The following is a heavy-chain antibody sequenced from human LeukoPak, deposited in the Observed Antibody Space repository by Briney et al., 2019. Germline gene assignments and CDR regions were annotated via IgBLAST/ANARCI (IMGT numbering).Heavy chain of an antibody. J-gene: IGHJ3*02. Sequence: ASVKVSCKASGYTFTSYDINWVRQATGQGLEWMGWMNPNSGNTGYAQKFQGRVTITRNTSISTAYMELSSLRSEDTAVYYCARVYYDSSGYYRFAFDIWGQGTMVTVSS. D-gene: IGHD3-22*01. V-gene: IGHV1-8*03. CDR1: GYTFTSYD. CDR3: ARVYYDSSGYYRFAFDI. CDR2: MNPNSGNT.